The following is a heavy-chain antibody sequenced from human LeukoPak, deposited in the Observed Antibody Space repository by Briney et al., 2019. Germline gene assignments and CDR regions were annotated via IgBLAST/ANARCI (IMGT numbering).Heavy chain of an antibody. CDR1: GYTFTSYY. Sequence: ASVKVSCKASGYTFTSYYMHWVRQAPGQGLEWMGIINPSGGSTTHAQKFQGRVTMTRDTSTSTVYMELSSLRSEDTAVYYCARDPYSRGRANYFEYWGQGTLVTVSS. J-gene: IGHJ4*02. CDR2: INPSGGST. V-gene: IGHV1-46*01. D-gene: IGHD3-16*01. CDR3: ARDPYSRGRANYFEY.